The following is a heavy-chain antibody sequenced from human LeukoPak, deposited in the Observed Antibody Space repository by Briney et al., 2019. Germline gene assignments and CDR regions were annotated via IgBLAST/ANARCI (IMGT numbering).Heavy chain of an antibody. V-gene: IGHV4-59*01. J-gene: IGHJ2*01. Sequence: SETLSLTCTVSGGSISSYYWSWIRQPPGKGLEWIGYIYSSGTTNYNPSLKSRVTMSVHTSKSRFSLKLSSVTAADTAVYYCARSVVTLYWYFDLWGRGTLVTVSS. CDR3: ARSVVTLYWYFDL. D-gene: IGHD4-23*01. CDR2: IYSSGTT. CDR1: GGSISSYY.